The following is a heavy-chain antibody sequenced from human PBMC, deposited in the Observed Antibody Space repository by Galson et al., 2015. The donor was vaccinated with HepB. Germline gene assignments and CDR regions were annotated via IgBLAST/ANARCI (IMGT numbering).Heavy chain of an antibody. V-gene: IGHV3-7*01. CDR1: GLTFSSYW. CDR3: VRNPGWSAFDY. CDR2: ITQDGSRD. D-gene: IGHD2-8*01. Sequence: SLRLSCAASGLTFSSYWMNWVRQAPGKGLESVAIITQDGSRDNFVDSVRGRFTISRDNAKNSLYLQMNSLRAEDTAVYYCVRNPGWSAFDYWGQGTLVTVSS. J-gene: IGHJ4*02.